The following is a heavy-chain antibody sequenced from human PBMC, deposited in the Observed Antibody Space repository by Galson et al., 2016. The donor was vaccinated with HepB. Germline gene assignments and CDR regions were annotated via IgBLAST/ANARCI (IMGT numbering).Heavy chain of an antibody. D-gene: IGHD2-21*02. CDR3: AKVGYCGGDCYVSESTAYYFDS. Sequence: SLRLSCAASGFTFSSYGMHWARQAPGKGLEWVAVISNDGSNKYYADFVKGRFTISRDNSKNTLFLQMNSPRAEDPAVYFCAKVGYCGGDCYVSESTAYYFDSWGQGALVTVSS. CDR2: ISNDGSNK. CDR1: GFTFSSYG. J-gene: IGHJ4*02. V-gene: IGHV3-30*18.